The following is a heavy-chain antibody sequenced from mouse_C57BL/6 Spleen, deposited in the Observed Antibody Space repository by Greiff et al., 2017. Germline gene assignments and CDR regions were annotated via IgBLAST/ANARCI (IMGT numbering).Heavy chain of an antibody. D-gene: IGHD1-1*01. J-gene: IGHJ3*01. CDR3: ARSSPYLYGSMYGGFAY. CDR2: NLPGSGST. Sequence: QVHVKQSGAELMKPGASVKLSCTATGYTFIGYWIEWVKQRPGHGLEWIGENLPGSGSTNYNEKFKGKATFTAYTSSSTAYMRLSSLTTDDSAIYFCARSSPYLYGSMYGGFAYWGQRTRVTVSA. CDR1: GYTFIGYW. V-gene: IGHV1-9*01.